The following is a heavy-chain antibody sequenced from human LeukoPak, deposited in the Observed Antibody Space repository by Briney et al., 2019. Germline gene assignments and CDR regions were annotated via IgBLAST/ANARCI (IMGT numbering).Heavy chain of an antibody. Sequence: ASVKVSCKASGYTFTGYYMHWVRQAPGQGLEWMGWINPNSGGTNYAQKFQGRVTMTRDTSISTAYMELSRLRSDDTAVYYCPRPLYCSSTSCDWDNWFDPWGQGTLVTVSS. V-gene: IGHV1-2*02. J-gene: IGHJ5*02. CDR3: PRPLYCSSTSCDWDNWFDP. CDR1: GYTFTGYY. CDR2: INPNSGGT. D-gene: IGHD2-2*01.